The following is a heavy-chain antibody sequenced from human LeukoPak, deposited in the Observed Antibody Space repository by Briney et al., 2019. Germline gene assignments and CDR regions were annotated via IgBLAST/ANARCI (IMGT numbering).Heavy chain of an antibody. CDR1: GFTFSSYG. V-gene: IGHV3-30*03. J-gene: IGHJ4*02. CDR2: ISNDGSKK. D-gene: IGHD3-3*01. Sequence: GGSLRLSCAASGFTFSSYGMHWVRQAPGKGLDWVAVISNDGSKKYYADSVRGRFTISRDNTMNSLYLQMSSLRAEDTAVYYCATDRGWRTSGYYLYYFEYWGQGTLVTYSS. CDR3: ATDRGWRTSGYYLYYFEY.